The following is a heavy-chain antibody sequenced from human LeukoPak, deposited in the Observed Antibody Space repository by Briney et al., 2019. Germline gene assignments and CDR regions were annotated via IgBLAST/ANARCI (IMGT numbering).Heavy chain of an antibody. Sequence: GGSLRLSCAASGFTFSSYWMSWVRQAPGKGLEWVANIKQDGSEKYYVDSVKGRFTISRDNTDNSLFLQMSSLRAENTAVYYCARERRQWQPFDIWGQGTMVTISS. D-gene: IGHD6-19*01. CDR3: ARERRQWQPFDI. CDR2: IKQDGSEK. J-gene: IGHJ3*02. CDR1: GFTFSSYW. V-gene: IGHV3-7*01.